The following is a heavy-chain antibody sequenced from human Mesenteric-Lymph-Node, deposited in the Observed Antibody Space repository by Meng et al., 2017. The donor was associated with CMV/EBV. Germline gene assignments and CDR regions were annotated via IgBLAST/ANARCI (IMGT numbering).Heavy chain of an antibody. Sequence: GESLKISCEASGFTFSSYTMNWVRQAPGKGLEWVSSISGSSSYIYYADSVKGRFTISRDNAKNSVYLQMNSLRAEDTAVYYCARDHNWSFDYWGQGTLVTVSS. D-gene: IGHD1-1*01. CDR2: ISGSSSYI. J-gene: IGHJ4*02. CDR1: GFTFSSYT. V-gene: IGHV3-21*01. CDR3: ARDHNWSFDY.